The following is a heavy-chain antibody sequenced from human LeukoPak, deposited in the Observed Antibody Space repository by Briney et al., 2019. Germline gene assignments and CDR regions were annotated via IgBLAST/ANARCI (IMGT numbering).Heavy chain of an antibody. D-gene: IGHD5/OR15-5a*01. CDR1: GGSISSYY. V-gene: IGHV4-59*01. CDR3: ARFPHTLRSGYYYGMDV. Sequence: SETLSLTCTASGGSISSYYWSWIRQPPGKGLEWIGYIYYSGSTNYNPSLKSRVTISVDTSKNQFSLKLSSVTAADTAVYYCARFPHTLRSGYYYGMDVWGQGTTVTVSS. CDR2: IYYSGST. J-gene: IGHJ6*02.